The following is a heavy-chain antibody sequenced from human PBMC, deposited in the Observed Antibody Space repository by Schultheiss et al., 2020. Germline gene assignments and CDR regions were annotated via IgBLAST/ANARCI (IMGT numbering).Heavy chain of an antibody. V-gene: IGHV4-39*07. D-gene: IGHD2-2*01. CDR3: ARVVVPAASRYYYYMDV. J-gene: IGHJ6*03. CDR1: GGSISSSSYY. Sequence: SQTLSLTCTVSGGSISSSSYYWGWIRQPPGKGLEWIGEINHSGSTNYNPSLKSRVTISVDTSKNQFSLKLSSVTAADTAVYYCARVVVPAASRYYYYMDVWGKGTTVTVSS. CDR2: INHSGST.